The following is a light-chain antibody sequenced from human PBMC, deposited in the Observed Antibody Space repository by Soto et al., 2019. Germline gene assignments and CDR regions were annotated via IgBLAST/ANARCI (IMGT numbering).Light chain of an antibody. Sequence: EIVLTQSPGTLSLSPGERATLSCRASQSVRSSFLAWYQQKPGQAPRLLIYGASSGATGIPDRFSGSGSGTDFTLTISRLEPEDFAVYYCQQYGSSPRTFGQGTKLEIE. CDR2: GAS. CDR3: QQYGSSPRT. CDR1: QSVRSSF. V-gene: IGKV3-20*01. J-gene: IGKJ2*01.